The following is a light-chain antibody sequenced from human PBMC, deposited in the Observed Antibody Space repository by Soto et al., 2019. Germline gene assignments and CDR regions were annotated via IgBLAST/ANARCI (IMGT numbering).Light chain of an antibody. J-gene: IGKJ1*01. V-gene: IGKV3-15*01. Sequence: DTVLTQSPATLSVSPGETATLSCRASESVGSHLAWYQQKPGQAPRLLIYGVSTRATGIPARCRGSGSETEFTLTISSLQSEDFAVYYCQQYDNWPPWTFGQGTKVEI. CDR3: QQYDNWPPWT. CDR1: ESVGSH. CDR2: GVS.